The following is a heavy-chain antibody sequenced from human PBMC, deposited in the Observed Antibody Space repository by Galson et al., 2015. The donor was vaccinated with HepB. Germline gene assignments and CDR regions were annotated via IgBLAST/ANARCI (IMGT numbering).Heavy chain of an antibody. D-gene: IGHD1/OR15-1a*01. V-gene: IGHV4-39*01. CDR2: IYYSGST. Sequence: SETLSLTCTVSGGSISSSSYYWGWLRQPPGKGLEWIGSIYYSGSTYYNPSLKSRVTISVDTSKNQFSLKLSSVTAADTAVYYCARAPPGGTFDYWGQGTLVTVSS. CDR3: ARAPPGGTFDY. CDR1: GGSISSSSYY. J-gene: IGHJ4*02.